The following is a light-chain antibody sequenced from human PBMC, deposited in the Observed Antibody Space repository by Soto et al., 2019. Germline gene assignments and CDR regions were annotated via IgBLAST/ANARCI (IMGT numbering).Light chain of an antibody. CDR2: GAS. J-gene: IGKJ4*01. CDR1: QSVSSSY. V-gene: IGKV3-20*01. CDR3: EQCDGSPRLT. Sequence: EIVLTQSPGTLSLSPGERATLSCRASQSVSSSYLAGYQQKTGQAPRLLIYGASRRATGIPDRFSGSGSRTDFTTTITTLAPPDLAVYDDEQCDGSPRLTCGGGTKLESK.